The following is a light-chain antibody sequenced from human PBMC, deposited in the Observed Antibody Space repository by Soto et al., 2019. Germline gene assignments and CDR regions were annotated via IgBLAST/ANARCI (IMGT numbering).Light chain of an antibody. J-gene: IGLJ2*01. Sequence: QSVLTQPPSVSAAPGQRVTISCTGSRSNIGAGFDVHWYQQLPGTAPKLLIYGNNNRPSGVPDRFSGSKSGTSGSLAITGLQAEDEADYYCQSYDSSLRGVVFGGGTKLTVL. V-gene: IGLV1-40*01. CDR2: GNN. CDR1: RSNIGAGFD. CDR3: QSYDSSLRGVV.